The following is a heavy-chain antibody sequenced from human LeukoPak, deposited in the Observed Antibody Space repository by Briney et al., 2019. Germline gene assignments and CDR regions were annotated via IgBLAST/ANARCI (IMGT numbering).Heavy chain of an antibody. D-gene: IGHD3-3*01. J-gene: IGHJ5*02. CDR3: ARDRYYDFWSGYYRQNWFDP. CDR1: GYTFTSYD. V-gene: IGHV1-8*01. Sequence: GASVKASCKASGYTFTSYDINWVRQATGQGLEWMGWMNPNSGNTGYAQKFQGRVTMTRNTSISTAYMELSSLRSEDTAVYYCARDRYYDFWSGYYRQNWFDPWGQGTLVTVSS. CDR2: MNPNSGNT.